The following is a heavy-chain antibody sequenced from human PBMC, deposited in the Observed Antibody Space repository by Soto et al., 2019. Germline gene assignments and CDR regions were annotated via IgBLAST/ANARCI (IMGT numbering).Heavy chain of an antibody. Sequence: VGSLKLSCAASGFTFSSYEMNWVRQAPGKGLEWVSYITSSSSTIYYADSVKGRFTISRDNAKNSLYLQMNSLRAEDTAVYYCARNNEKHYYDSSGYYYTASDAFDIWGQGTMVNVSS. CDR2: ITSSSSTI. V-gene: IGHV3-48*03. J-gene: IGHJ3*02. CDR1: GFTFSSYE. D-gene: IGHD3-22*01. CDR3: ARNNEKHYYDSSGYYYTASDAFDI.